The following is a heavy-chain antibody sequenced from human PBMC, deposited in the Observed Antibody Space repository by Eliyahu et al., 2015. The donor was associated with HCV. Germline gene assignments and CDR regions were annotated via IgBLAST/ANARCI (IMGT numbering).Heavy chain of an antibody. CDR1: GFTFSSYA. V-gene: IGHV3-23*01. Sequence: LSCAASGFTFSSYAMSWVRQAPGKGLEWVSAISGSGGSTYYADSVKGRFTISRDNSKNTLYLQMNSLRAEDTAVYYCAKAGGATTRGYFDYWGQGTLVTVSS. CDR3: AKAGGATTRGYFDY. D-gene: IGHD1-26*01. CDR2: ISGSGGST. J-gene: IGHJ4*02.